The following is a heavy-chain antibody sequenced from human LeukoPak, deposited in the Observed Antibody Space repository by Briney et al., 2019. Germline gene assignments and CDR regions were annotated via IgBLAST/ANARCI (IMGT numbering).Heavy chain of an antibody. V-gene: IGHV4-30-4*01. J-gene: IGHJ4*02. Sequence: SETLSLTCTVSGGSISSGDYYWSWIRQPPGKGLEWIGYIYYSGSTYYNPSLKSRVTISVDTSKNQFSLKLSSVTAADTAVYYCARRGVPAIGGFDYWGQGTLVTVSS. CDR2: IYYSGST. CDR3: ARRGVPAIGGFDY. CDR1: GGSISSGDYY. D-gene: IGHD4-23*01.